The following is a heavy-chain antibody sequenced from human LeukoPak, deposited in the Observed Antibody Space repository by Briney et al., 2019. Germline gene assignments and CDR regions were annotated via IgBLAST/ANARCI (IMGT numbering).Heavy chain of an antibody. CDR2: INHSGST. V-gene: IGHV4-34*01. CDR3: ARGPYGSGSH. Sequence: SETLSLTCTVSGGSISSYYWSWIRQPPGKGLEWIGEINHSGSTNYNPSLKSRVTISVDTSKNQFSLKLSSVTAADTAAYYCARGPYGSGSHWGQGTLVTVSS. D-gene: IGHD3-10*01. CDR1: GGSISSYY. J-gene: IGHJ4*02.